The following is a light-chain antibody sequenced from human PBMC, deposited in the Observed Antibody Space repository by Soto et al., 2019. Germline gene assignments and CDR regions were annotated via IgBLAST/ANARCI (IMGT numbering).Light chain of an antibody. V-gene: IGKV3-20*01. CDR3: HQYGSSPPTWT. CDR1: QSVSSSY. J-gene: IGKJ1*01. CDR2: GAS. Sequence: EIVLTQSPGTLSLSPGERATLSCRASQSVSSSYLAWYQQKPGQAPRLLIYGASSRATDIPDRFSGSGSGTDFPLTISRLEPEDFAVYYCHQYGSSPPTWTFGQGTKVEIK.